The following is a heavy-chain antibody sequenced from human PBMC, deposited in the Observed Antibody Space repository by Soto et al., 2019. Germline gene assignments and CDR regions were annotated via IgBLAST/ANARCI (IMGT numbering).Heavy chain of an antibody. CDR2: IKEDGSEK. V-gene: IGHV3-7*01. J-gene: IGHJ5*01. D-gene: IGHD3-3*01. CDR1: GFTFSSRW. CDR3: ARLLGEESVYRPFDS. Sequence: EVQLVESGGGVVQPGGSLRLSCAASGFTFSSRWMIWVRQAPGKGLEWVANIKEDGSEKNYVSSVKGRFTIARDNEKNSLYLEMNSLTAEDTAVYYCARLLGEESVYRPFDSWGQGTLVTVSS.